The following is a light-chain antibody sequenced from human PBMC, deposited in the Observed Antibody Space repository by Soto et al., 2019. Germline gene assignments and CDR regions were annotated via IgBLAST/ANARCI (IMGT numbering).Light chain of an antibody. CDR2: GNS. CDR1: SSNIGAGYD. CDR3: QSYDSSLWV. Sequence: QPGLTQPPSVSGAPGQRVTISCTGSSSNIGAGYDVHWYQQLPGTAPKLLIYGNSNRPSGVPDRFSGSKSGTSASLAITGLQAEDEADYYCQSYDSSLWVFGGGTQLTVL. V-gene: IGLV1-40*01. J-gene: IGLJ3*02.